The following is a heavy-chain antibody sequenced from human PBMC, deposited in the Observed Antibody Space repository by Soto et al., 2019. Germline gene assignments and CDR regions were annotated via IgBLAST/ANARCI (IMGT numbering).Heavy chain of an antibody. CDR1: GFTFGRDA. V-gene: IGHV3-23*01. D-gene: IGHD4-17*01. Sequence: GGSLRLSCIASGFTFGRDAMTWVRQTQGKGLECVSAISGDGESTHYADSVKGRFTISRDNSKNTLYLQFTNLRAEDTAKYYCAKVGGFDPWGPGTLVTVSS. CDR2: ISGDGEST. CDR3: AKVGGFDP. J-gene: IGHJ5*02.